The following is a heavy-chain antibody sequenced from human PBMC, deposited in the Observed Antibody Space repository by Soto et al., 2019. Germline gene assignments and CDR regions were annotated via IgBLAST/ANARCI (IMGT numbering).Heavy chain of an antibody. V-gene: IGHV4-34*01. CDR1: GGSFSGYY. J-gene: IGHJ5*02. CDR3: ATYRYDFWSGYYDFDP. CDR2: INHSGST. D-gene: IGHD3-3*01. Sequence: SETLSLTCAVYGGSFSGYYWSWIRQPPGKGLEWIGEINHSGSTNYSPSLKSRVTISVDTSKNQFSLKLSSVTAADTAVYYCATYRYDFWSGYYDFDPWGQGTLVTVSS.